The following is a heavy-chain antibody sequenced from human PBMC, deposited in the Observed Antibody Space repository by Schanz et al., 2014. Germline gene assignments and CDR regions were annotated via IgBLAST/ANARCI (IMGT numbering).Heavy chain of an antibody. CDR1: GFTFSKAW. D-gene: IGHD2-2*01. CDR2: IYSGGST. CDR3: AKRCSSTSCSHGAFDI. V-gene: IGHV3-66*01. Sequence: EVQLVESGGGLVKPGGSLRLSCAASGFTFSKAWMSWVRQAPGKGLEWVAVIYSGGSTFYTDSVKGRFTISRDNSKNTLYLQMNSLRDEDTAMYYCAKRCSSTSCSHGAFDIWGQGTMVTVSS. J-gene: IGHJ3*02.